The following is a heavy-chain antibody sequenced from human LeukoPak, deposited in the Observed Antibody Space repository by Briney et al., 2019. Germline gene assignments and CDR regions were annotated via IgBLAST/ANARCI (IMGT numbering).Heavy chain of an antibody. CDR3: ARVYGGNPYNWFDP. J-gene: IGHJ5*02. D-gene: IGHD4-23*01. CDR2: IYHSGST. V-gene: IGHV4-30-2*01. Sequence: SQTLSLTCAVSGGSISSGGYSWSWIRQPRGKGLEWIGYIYHSGSTYYNPSLKSRVTISVDRSKNQFSLKLSSVTAADTAVYYCARVYGGNPYNWFDPWGQGTLVTVSS. CDR1: GGSISSGGYS.